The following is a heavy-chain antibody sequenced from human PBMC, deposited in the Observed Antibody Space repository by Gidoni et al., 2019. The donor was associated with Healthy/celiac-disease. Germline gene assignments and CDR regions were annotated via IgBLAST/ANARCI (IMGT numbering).Heavy chain of an antibody. Sequence: GLEWVANIKQDGSEKYYVDSVKGRFTISRDNAKNSLYLQMNSLRAEDTAVYYCARDFSPTLYDFWSGYRSRDGAFDIWGQGTMVTVSS. D-gene: IGHD3-3*01. CDR2: IKQDGSEK. J-gene: IGHJ3*02. V-gene: IGHV3-7*01. CDR3: ARDFSPTLYDFWSGYRSRDGAFDI.